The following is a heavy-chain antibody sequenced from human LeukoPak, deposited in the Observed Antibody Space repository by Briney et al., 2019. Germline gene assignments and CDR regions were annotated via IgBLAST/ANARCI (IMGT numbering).Heavy chain of an antibody. CDR2: IYYSGST. D-gene: IGHD5-18*01. V-gene: IGHV4-39*06. J-gene: IGHJ4*02. Sequence: SETLSLTCTVSGGSISSSSYYWGWIRQPPGKGLEWIGSIYYSGSTYYNPSLKSRVTISVDTSKNQFPLKLSSVTAADTAVYYCARRYMGYFDYWGQGTLVTVSS. CDR1: GGSISSSSYY. CDR3: ARRYMGYFDY.